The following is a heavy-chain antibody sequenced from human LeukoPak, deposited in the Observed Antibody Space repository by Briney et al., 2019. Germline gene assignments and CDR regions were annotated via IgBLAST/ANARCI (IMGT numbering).Heavy chain of an antibody. J-gene: IGHJ4*02. CDR1: GGSFSGYY. CDR2: IYYSGST. V-gene: IGHV4-34*01. Sequence: SETLSLTCAVYGGSFSGYYWGWIPQPPGKGLEWIGSIYYSGSTYYNPSLKRRVTISVDTSKNQFSVKLSSVPAADTAVYYCARSIRGYSSGWYYFDYWGQGTLITVSS. D-gene: IGHD6-19*01. CDR3: ARSIRGYSSGWYYFDY.